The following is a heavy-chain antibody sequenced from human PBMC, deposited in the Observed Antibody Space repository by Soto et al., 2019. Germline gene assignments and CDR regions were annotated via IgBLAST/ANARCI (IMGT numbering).Heavy chain of an antibody. J-gene: IGHJ4*02. CDR3: AREMATISGYFDY. V-gene: IGHV4-30-4*01. Sequence: SETLSLTCSVSGGSISSGDYYWSWIRQPPGKGLEWIGYIYYSGSTYYNPSLKSRVTISVDTSKNQFSLKLSSVTAADTAVYYCAREMATISGYFDYWGKGPLVPVSS. CDR2: IYYSGST. CDR1: GGSISSGDYY. D-gene: IGHD5-12*01.